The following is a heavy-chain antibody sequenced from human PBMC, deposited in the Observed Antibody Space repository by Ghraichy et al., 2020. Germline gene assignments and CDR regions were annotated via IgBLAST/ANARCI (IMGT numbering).Heavy chain of an antibody. CDR3: AKDIRGWDGMDV. Sequence: GESLNISCAAFGFTFDDYGMHWVRQAPGKGLEWVSLISRDGGSAYYADSVKGRFTISRDNSKNSLYLQMNSLRAEDTALYYCAKDIRGWDGMDVWGQGTTVTVSS. CDR1: GFTFDDYG. CDR2: ISRDGGSA. V-gene: IGHV3-43D*04. J-gene: IGHJ6*02. D-gene: IGHD1-26*01.